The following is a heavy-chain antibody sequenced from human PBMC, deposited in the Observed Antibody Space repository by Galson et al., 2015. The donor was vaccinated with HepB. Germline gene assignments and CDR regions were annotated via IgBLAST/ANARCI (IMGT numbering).Heavy chain of an antibody. CDR2: INHSGST. CDR1: GGSFSGYY. D-gene: IGHD3-10*01. V-gene: IGHV4-34*01. Sequence: ETLSLTCAVYGGSFSGYYWSWIRQPPGKGLEWIGEINHSGSTNYNPSLKSRVTISVDTSKNQFSLKLSSVTAADTAVYYCARGAIGLLWFGELGWAMEPWDYWGQGTLVTVSS. J-gene: IGHJ4*02. CDR3: ARGAIGLLWFGELGWAMEPWDY.